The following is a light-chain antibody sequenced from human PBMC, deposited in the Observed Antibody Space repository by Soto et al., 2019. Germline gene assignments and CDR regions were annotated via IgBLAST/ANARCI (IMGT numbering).Light chain of an antibody. J-gene: IGKJ1*01. Sequence: EIVLTQSPATLSLSPGERATLSCRASQSVYSYLAWYQQKPGPAPRLLIYDASKRATGIPARFSGSGSWTDFTLSIRSLEPEDFAVYYCHQRSNCPRTFGQGTKVELK. CDR1: QSVYSY. CDR2: DAS. CDR3: HQRSNCPRT. V-gene: IGKV3-11*01.